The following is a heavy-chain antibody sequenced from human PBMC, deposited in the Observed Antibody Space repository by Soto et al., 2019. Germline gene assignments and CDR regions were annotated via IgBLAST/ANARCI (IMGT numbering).Heavy chain of an antibody. V-gene: IGHV4-4*02. D-gene: IGHD3-3*01. CDR1: GGSRRRGNW. CDR2: IYHSGST. Sequence: SDTLSLTCSVSGGSRRRGNWCRWWRSPPEKGLEWIGEIYHSGSTKYNPSLKSRVSIPVDKSKKKFSLKLSSGTAADKAVYYCARGGVMLRFWEWLLYAFDYCGQGTLVTVYS. J-gene: IGHJ4*02. CDR3: ARGGVMLRFWEWLLYAFDY.